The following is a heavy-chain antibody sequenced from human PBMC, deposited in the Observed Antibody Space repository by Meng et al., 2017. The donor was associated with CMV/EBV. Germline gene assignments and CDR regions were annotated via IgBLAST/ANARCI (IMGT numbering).Heavy chain of an antibody. Sequence: ASVKVSCKASGYTFTSYDINWVRQATGQGLEWMGWMNPNSGNTGYAQKFQGRVTMTRNTSISTAYMELSSLRSEDTAVYYCARFNYDFWSGYPAVLYGMDVWGQGTTVTVSS. D-gene: IGHD3-3*01. CDR1: GYTFTSYD. V-gene: IGHV1-8*01. J-gene: IGHJ6*02. CDR2: MNPNSGNT. CDR3: ARFNYDFWSGYPAVLYGMDV.